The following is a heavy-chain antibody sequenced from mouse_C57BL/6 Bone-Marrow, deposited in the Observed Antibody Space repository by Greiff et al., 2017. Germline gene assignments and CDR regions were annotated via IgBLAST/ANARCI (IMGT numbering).Heavy chain of an antibody. V-gene: IGHV14-3*01. CDR3: ARGYCPLAY. Sequence: PEQGLEWIGRIDPANGNTKYAPKFQGKATITAETSSNTAYLQISSLTSEDTAIYYCARGYCPLAYWGQGTLVTGSA. D-gene: IGHD2-3*01. J-gene: IGHJ3*01. CDR2: IDPANGNT.